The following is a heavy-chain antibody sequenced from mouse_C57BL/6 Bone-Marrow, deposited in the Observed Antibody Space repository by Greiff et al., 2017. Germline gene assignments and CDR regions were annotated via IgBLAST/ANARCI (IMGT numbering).Heavy chain of an antibody. CDR2: ISSSGST. V-gene: IGHV3-4*01. CDR3: ATGSSYWYFDV. CDR1: GYSITNGNHW. J-gene: IGHJ1*03. D-gene: IGHD1-1*01. Sequence: DVKLVESGPALVKPSPSVSLTCTVSGYSITNGNHWWNWIRQVSGSKLEWIGYISSSGSTDSNPSIKSRISITRDTSKNPLFLQLNPVATEDRATFDCATGSSYWYFDVWGTGTTVTVSS.